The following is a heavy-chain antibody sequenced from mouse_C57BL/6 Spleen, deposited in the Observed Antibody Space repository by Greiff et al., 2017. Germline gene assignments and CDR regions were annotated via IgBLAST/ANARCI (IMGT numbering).Heavy chain of an antibody. CDR1: GYTFTSYW. CDR3: ARSVEDYYWFAY. Sequence: QVQLQQPGAELVKPGASVKMSCKASGYTFTSYWITWVKQRPGQGLEWIGDIYPGSGSTNYNEKFKSKATLTVDTSSSTAYMQLSSLTSEDSAVDYCARSVEDYYWFAYWGEGTLVTVSA. CDR2: IYPGSGST. J-gene: IGHJ3*01. V-gene: IGHV1-55*01. D-gene: IGHD1-1*01.